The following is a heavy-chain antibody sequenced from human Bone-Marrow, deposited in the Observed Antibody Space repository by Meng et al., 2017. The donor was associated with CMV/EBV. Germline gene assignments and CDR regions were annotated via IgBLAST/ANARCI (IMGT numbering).Heavy chain of an antibody. CDR2: IIPIFGTA. Sequence: HVQLVQSGAEGKKPGSSVKVSCKASGGTFSSYAISWVRQAPGQGLEWMGGIIPIFGTANYAQKFQGRVTITADESTSTAYMELSSLRSEDTAVYYCARGGSRFGEFFVLFDYWGQGTLVTVSS. CDR1: GGTFSSYA. V-gene: IGHV1-69*01. J-gene: IGHJ4*02. CDR3: ARGGSRFGEFFVLFDY. D-gene: IGHD3-10*01.